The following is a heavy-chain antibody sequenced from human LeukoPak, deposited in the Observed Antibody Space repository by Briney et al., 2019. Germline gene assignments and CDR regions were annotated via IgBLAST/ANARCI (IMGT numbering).Heavy chain of an antibody. V-gene: IGHV3-7*01. Sequence: GGSLRLSCVAAGFSFSDHWMNWFRQAPGKGLEWVATIKKDGSEQYYVDSMKGRFTISRDNAKNSVYLQINSLRAEDTAVYYCPRDLGWLQSDYWGQGTLVTVSS. CDR2: IKKDGSEQ. J-gene: IGHJ4*02. CDR1: GFSFSDHW. D-gene: IGHD5-24*01. CDR3: PRDLGWLQSDY.